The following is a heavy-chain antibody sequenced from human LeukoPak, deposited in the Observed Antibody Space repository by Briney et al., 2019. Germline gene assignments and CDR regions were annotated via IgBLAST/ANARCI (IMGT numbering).Heavy chain of an antibody. Sequence: SETLSLTCTVSGGSISSSSYYWGWLRQPPGKGLECIGSIYHSGNTYYNPSLKSRVTISVDTSKNQFSLKLSSVPAADTAVYYCARGRIVGATNYDYWGQGTLVTVSS. J-gene: IGHJ4*02. CDR2: IYHSGNT. CDR3: ARGRIVGATNYDY. CDR1: GGSISSSSYY. D-gene: IGHD1-26*01. V-gene: IGHV4-39*07.